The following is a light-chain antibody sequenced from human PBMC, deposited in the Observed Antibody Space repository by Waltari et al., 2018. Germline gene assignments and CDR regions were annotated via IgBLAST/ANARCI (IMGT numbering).Light chain of an antibody. CDR2: WAS. CDR3: QQSFTTPPT. CDR1: QKVFYNSNDKNY. J-gene: IGKJ2*01. V-gene: IGKV4-1*01. Sequence: DIVLTQSPDSLAVSQGERGTINCKSSQKVFYNSNDKNYLVWYQQKSGQPPKLLIYWASTRESGVPDRFSGSGSGTEFTLTISNLQAEDVAVYYCQQSFTTPPTFGQGTKLEIK.